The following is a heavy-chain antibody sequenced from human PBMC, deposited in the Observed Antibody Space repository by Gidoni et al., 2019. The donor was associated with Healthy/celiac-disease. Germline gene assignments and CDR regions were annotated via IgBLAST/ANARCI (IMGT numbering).Heavy chain of an antibody. J-gene: IGHJ6*02. CDR3: AREYYDFWSGYDYYYYGMDV. CDR1: GFTFSYYY. D-gene: IGHD3-3*01. CDR2: ISSRSSYT. V-gene: IGHV3-11*06. Sequence: QVQLVESGGGLVKPGGSLRLSCAASGFTFSYYYMSWIRQAPGKGLEWVSYISSRSSYTNYADSVKGRFTISRDNAKNSLYLQMNSLRAEDTAVYYCAREYYDFWSGYDYYYYGMDVWGQGTTVTVSS.